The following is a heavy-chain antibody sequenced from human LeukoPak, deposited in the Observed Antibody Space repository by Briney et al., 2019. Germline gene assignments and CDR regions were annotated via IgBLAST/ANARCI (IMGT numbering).Heavy chain of an antibody. CDR2: IYSGGST. V-gene: IGHV3-53*01. J-gene: IGHJ4*02. CDR1: GFTVSSNY. Sequence: QPGGSLRLSCAASGFTVSSNYMSWVRQAPGKGLEWVSVIYSGGSTYYADSVKGRFTISRDNCKNTVYLQMNSLRAEDTAVYYCARDLNYDSAYWGQGTLVTVSS. D-gene: IGHD3-22*01. CDR3: ARDLNYDSAY.